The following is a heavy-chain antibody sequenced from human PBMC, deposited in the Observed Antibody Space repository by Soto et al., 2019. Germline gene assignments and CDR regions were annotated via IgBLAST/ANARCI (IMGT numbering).Heavy chain of an antibody. CDR3: ARGLDSGYDYPFDY. CDR1: GGSISSYD. J-gene: IGHJ4*02. Sequence: SETLSLTCTVSGGSISSYDWSWIRQPPGKGLEWIGYIYYSGSTNYNPSLKSRVTISVDTSKNQFSLKLSSVTAADTAVYYCARGLDSGYDYPFDYWGQGTLVTVSS. V-gene: IGHV4-59*01. CDR2: IYYSGST. D-gene: IGHD5-12*01.